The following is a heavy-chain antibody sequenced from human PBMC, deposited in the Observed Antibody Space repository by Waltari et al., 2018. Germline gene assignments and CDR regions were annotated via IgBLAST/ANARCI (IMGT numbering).Heavy chain of an antibody. V-gene: IGHV3-74*01. Sequence: EVQLVESGGGLVQPGGSLRLSCAASGLPFSSYWMHCGRQAPGKGLVWVSRINSDGSSTSYADSVKGRFTISRDNAKNTLYLQMNSLRAEDTAVYYCARDLPDYGDYADAFDIWGQGTMVTVSS. J-gene: IGHJ3*02. CDR3: ARDLPDYGDYADAFDI. CDR1: GLPFSSYW. CDR2: INSDGSST. D-gene: IGHD4-17*01.